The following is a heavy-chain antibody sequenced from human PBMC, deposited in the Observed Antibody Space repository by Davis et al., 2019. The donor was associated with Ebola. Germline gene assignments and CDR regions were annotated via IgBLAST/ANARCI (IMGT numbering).Heavy chain of an antibody. J-gene: IGHJ1*01. D-gene: IGHD6-13*01. V-gene: IGHV5-51*01. CDR1: GYSFTSYW. Sequence: GESLKISCKGSGYSFTSYWIGWVRQMPGKGLEWMGIIYSGDSDTRYSPSFQGQVTISADKSISTAYLQWSSLKASDTAMYYCATLRASSWYSLSFPHWGQGTLITVSS. CDR3: ATLRASSWYSLSFPH. CDR2: IYSGDSDT.